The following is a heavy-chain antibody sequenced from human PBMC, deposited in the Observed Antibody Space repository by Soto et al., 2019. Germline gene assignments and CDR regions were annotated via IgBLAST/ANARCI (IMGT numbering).Heavy chain of an antibody. CDR3: ARGPRETDYYIYFES. Sequence: EVRLLESGRGLVQPGGSLRLSCEGSGFTFFSYAMSWVRQAPGKGLEWVSSISGSGGSPYYADSVNGRFTISRDNSKNTLYLQMNNLRAEDTAVYDCARGPRETDYYIYFESWGLGTAVTVSS. J-gene: IGHJ4*02. V-gene: IGHV3-23*01. CDR1: GFTFFSYA. D-gene: IGHD3-9*01. CDR2: ISGSGGSP.